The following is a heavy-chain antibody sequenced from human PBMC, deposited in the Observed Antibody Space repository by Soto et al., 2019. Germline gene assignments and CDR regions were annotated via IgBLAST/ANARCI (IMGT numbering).Heavy chain of an antibody. V-gene: IGHV4-59*08. CDR1: GGSISSYY. D-gene: IGHD3-10*01. CDR2: INYSGST. CDR3: TRLGRRGSYFDD. Sequence: SETLSLTCTVSGGSISSYYWNWIRQPPGKGLEWIGYINYSGSTNYNPSLKSRVTISVDTSKNQFSLKLSSVTAADTAVYYCTRLGRRGSYFDDWGQGTLVTVSS. J-gene: IGHJ4*02.